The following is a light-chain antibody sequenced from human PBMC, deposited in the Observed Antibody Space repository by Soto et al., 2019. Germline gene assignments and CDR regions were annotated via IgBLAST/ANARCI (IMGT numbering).Light chain of an antibody. CDR3: SSYAGSNNFV. CDR1: SSDVGGYNY. Sequence: QCVRTRAPSASGAAGQAVSIFCTGTSSDVGGYNYVSWYQQHPGKAPKLMIYEVSKRPSGVPDRFSGSKSGNTASLTVSGLQAEDEADYYCSSYAGSNNFVFGTGTKVTV. J-gene: IGLJ1*01. V-gene: IGLV2-8*01. CDR2: EVS.